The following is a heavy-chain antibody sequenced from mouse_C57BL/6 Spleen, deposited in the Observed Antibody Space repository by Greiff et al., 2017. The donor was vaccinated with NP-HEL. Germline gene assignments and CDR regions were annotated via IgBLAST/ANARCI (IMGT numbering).Heavy chain of an antibody. J-gene: IGHJ1*03. D-gene: IGHD2-13*01. CDR2: IYPGDGDT. CDR3: ARGGGDGYFEV. Sequence: QVQLKQSGPELVKPGASVKISCKASGYAFSSSWMNWVKQRPGKGLEWIGRIYPGDGDTNYNGKFKGKATMTADKSSSTAYMQLSSLTSEDSAVYFCARGGGDGYFEVWGTGTTVPVSS. CDR1: GYAFSSSW. V-gene: IGHV1-82*01.